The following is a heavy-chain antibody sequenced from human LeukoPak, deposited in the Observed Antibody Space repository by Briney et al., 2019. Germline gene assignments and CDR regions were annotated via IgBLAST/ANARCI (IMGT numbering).Heavy chain of an antibody. Sequence: GGSLRLSCAASGFTFSNYGMNWVRQAPGKGLEWVSYISSSGTAIYYADSVKGRFTISRDNAKNSLSLQMNSLKVEDTAVYYCARDHNGPYTFDYWGQGTLVTVSS. D-gene: IGHD2-2*02. CDR1: GFTFSNYG. V-gene: IGHV3-48*03. CDR3: ARDHNGPYTFDY. J-gene: IGHJ4*02. CDR2: ISSSGTAI.